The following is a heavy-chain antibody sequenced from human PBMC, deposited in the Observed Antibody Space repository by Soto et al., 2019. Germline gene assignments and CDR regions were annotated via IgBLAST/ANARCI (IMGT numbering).Heavy chain of an antibody. J-gene: IGHJ6*02. CDR1: GFTFSSYG. D-gene: IGHD3-3*01. CDR2: ISYDGSNK. CDR3: AKDSDFWSGYTYGMDV. Sequence: GGSLRLSCAASGFTFSSYGMHWVRQAPGKGLEWVAVISYDGSNKYYADSVKGRFTISRDNSKNTLYLQMNSLRAEDTAVYYCAKDSDFWSGYTYGMDVWDQGTTVTVSS. V-gene: IGHV3-30*18.